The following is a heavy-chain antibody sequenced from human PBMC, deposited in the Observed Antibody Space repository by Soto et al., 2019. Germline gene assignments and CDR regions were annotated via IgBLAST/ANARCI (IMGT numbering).Heavy chain of an antibody. CDR1: GYIFTKYA. Sequence: QVQLVQSGAEVKKPGASVKVSCEAFGYIFTKYAMHWVRQAPGQGLEWVGWINAGNGDTKYSEKFQGRVTSTRDTSATTAYMEMSSLRSEDTAVYYCARDEDVWGQGTTVTVSS. CDR2: INAGNGDT. CDR3: ARDEDV. V-gene: IGHV1-3*01. J-gene: IGHJ6*02.